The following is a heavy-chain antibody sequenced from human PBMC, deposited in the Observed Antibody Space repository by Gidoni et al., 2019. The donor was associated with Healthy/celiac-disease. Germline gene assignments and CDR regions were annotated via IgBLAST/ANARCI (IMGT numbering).Heavy chain of an antibody. CDR2: ISYDGSNK. Sequence: QVQLVESGGGVVQPGRSLRLSCAASGFTFSSYGMHWVRQAPGKGLEWVAVISYDGSNKYYADSVKGRFTISRDNSKNTLYLQMNSLRAEDTAVYYCAKDSVFINCSSTSCYEGKRGFDPWGQGTLVTVSS. J-gene: IGHJ5*02. CDR3: AKDSVFINCSSTSCYEGKRGFDP. D-gene: IGHD2-2*01. CDR1: GFTFSSYG. V-gene: IGHV3-30*18.